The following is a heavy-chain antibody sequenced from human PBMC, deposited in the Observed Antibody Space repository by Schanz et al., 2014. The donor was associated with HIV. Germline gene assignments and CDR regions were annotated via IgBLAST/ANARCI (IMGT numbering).Heavy chain of an antibody. Sequence: QVQLVQSGAEVKKPGASVKVSCKASGYTFTNYFIHWVRQAPGQGLEWMGWINPNSGDTDYAQKFQGRVTMTRDTSISTAYMELSRVRSDDTAVYYCARGYCSGGTCYSGDYWGQGTLVTVSS. J-gene: IGHJ4*02. D-gene: IGHD2-15*01. CDR2: INPNSGDT. CDR3: ARGYCSGGTCYSGDY. V-gene: IGHV1-2*02. CDR1: GYTFTNYF.